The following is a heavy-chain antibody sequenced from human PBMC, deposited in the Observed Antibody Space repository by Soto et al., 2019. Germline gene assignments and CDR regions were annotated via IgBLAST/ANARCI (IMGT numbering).Heavy chain of an antibody. V-gene: IGHV4-31*03. J-gene: IGHJ4*02. CDR1: GGSISSGGYY. CDR3: ARASGVARYFAGAYFDY. Sequence: QVQLQESGPGLVKPSQTLSLTCTVSGGSISSGGYYWSWIRQHPGKGLEGIGYIYYSGSTYYNPSLKSRVTISVDTSKNQFALKLSSVTAADTAMYYCARASGVARYFAGAYFDYWGQGTLVTVSS. D-gene: IGHD3-9*01. CDR2: IYYSGST.